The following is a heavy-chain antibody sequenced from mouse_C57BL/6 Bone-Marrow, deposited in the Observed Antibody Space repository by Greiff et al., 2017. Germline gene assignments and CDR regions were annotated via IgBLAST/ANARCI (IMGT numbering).Heavy chain of an antibody. CDR1: GFTFSDAW. V-gene: IGHV6-6*01. Sequence: EVKLQESGGGLVQPGGSMKLSCAASGFTFSDAWMDWVRQSPEKGLEWVAEIRNKANNHATYYAESVKGRFTISRDDSKSSVYLQMNSLRAEDTGIYYCTRQRGITTVVAPFDYWGQGTTLTVSS. J-gene: IGHJ2*01. CDR2: IRNKANNHAT. D-gene: IGHD1-1*01. CDR3: TRQRGITTVVAPFDY.